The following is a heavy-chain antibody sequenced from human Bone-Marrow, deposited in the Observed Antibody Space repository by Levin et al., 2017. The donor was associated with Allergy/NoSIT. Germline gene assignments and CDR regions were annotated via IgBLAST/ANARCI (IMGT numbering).Heavy chain of an antibody. Sequence: PGGSLRLSCKASGFTFGDYYMSWIRQAPGKGLEWLSYISSGGSVIYYADSVKGRFTISRGNAENSVYLRMNSLRVDDTAVYYCARGGGTAIPPSHNWLDPWGQGILVTVSS. CDR3: ARGGGTAIPPSHNWLDP. CDR1: GFTFGDYY. J-gene: IGHJ5*02. D-gene: IGHD2-21*02. V-gene: IGHV3-11*01. CDR2: ISSGGSVI.